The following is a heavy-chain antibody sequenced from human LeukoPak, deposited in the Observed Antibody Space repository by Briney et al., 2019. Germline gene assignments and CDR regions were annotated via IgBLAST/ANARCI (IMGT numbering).Heavy chain of an antibody. CDR2: IRYDGSNK. CDR1: GFTFSSYG. CDR3: ANPGFGSYGFMDY. Sequence: GGSLRLSCAASGFTFSSYGMHWVRQAPGKGLEWVAFIRYDGSNKYYADSVKGRFTISRDNSKNTLYLQMNSLRAEDTAVYYCANPGFGSYGFMDYWGQGTLVTVSS. J-gene: IGHJ4*02. D-gene: IGHD5-18*01. V-gene: IGHV3-30*02.